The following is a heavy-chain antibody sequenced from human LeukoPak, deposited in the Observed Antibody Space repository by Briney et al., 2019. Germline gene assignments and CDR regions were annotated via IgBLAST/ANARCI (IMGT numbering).Heavy chain of an antibody. D-gene: IGHD6-6*01. CDR1: GGSISSYY. Sequence: SETLSLTCTVSGGSISSYYWSWIRQPPGKGLEWIGYIYYSGSTNYNPSLKSRVTISVDTSKNQFSLKLSSVTAADTAVYYCARRGAARPGENYYYYYMDVWGKGTTVTVSS. V-gene: IGHV4-59*01. CDR2: IYYSGST. J-gene: IGHJ6*03. CDR3: ARRGAARPGENYYYYYMDV.